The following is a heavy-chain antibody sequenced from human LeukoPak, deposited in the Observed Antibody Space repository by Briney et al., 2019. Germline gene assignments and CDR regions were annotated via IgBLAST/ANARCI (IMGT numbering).Heavy chain of an antibody. Sequence: GGSLRLSCAASGFTFSSYGMHWVREAPGKGLEWVALIWYDGSNKEYAESVKGRFTTSRDNSKNTLYLQMNSLRDEDTAVYYCARDQGASTTAPKRKGRFDPWGQGTLVTVSS. J-gene: IGHJ5*02. D-gene: IGHD1-1*01. CDR2: IWYDGSNK. CDR1: GFTFSSYG. CDR3: ARDQGASTTAPKRKGRFDP. V-gene: IGHV3-33*08.